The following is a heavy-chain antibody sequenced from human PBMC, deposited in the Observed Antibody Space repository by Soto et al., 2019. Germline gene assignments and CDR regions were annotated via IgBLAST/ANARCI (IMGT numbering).Heavy chain of an antibody. CDR1: GYAFTTYH. J-gene: IGHJ3*02. V-gene: IGHV1-46*04. CDR2: IDPSDGTT. Sequence: ASVKVSCKASGYAFTTYHMHWVRQAPGQGLEWVGMIDPSDGTTTYAQKLQGRVTMTRDTATSTVYMELSSLRSEDTAVYYCARDEVPDVQTDAFDIWRQGTMVTVSS. CDR3: ARDEVPDVQTDAFDI.